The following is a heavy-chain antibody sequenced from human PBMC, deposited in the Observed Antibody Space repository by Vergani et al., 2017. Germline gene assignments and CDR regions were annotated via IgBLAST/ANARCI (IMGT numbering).Heavy chain of an antibody. J-gene: IGHJ1*01. CDR3: ARGSCLGGSCDEPLFDL. Sequence: QVQLQESGAGLVKPSQTLCLTCTVSGGSINSHNYYWSWNRQPAGKGLVWNGRSHTSGSTNYNPSLKSRVTMSEDTSKNQFSLNLTSVTAADTSFYFCARGSCLGGSCDEPLFDLWGQGILVTVSS. V-gene: IGHV4-61*02. CDR2: SHTSGST. CDR1: GGSINSHNYY. D-gene: IGHD2-15*01.